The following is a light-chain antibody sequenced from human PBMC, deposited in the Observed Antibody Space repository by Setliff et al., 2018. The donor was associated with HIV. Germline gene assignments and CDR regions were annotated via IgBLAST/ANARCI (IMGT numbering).Light chain of an antibody. J-gene: IGLJ2*01. CDR2: NSN. CDR3: QSYDNSLSGSV. CDR1: SSNLGAGYD. Sequence: VLTQPPSVSGAPGQRVSISCTGNSSNLGAGYDVHWYQQDPGTAPKLLIYNSNKRPSGISDRLSGSKSGPSASLAITGLQPEDEAHYYCQSYDNSLSGSVFGGGTKVTVL. V-gene: IGLV1-40*01.